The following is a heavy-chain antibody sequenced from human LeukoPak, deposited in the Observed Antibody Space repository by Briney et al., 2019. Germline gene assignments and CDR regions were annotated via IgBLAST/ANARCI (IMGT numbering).Heavy chain of an antibody. CDR3: ARPADYGGFEY. J-gene: IGHJ4*02. Sequence: PGGSLRLSRAASGFTFSSYWMHWVRQAPGKGLVWVSRINTAGSSTIYADSVKGRFTISRDNAKNTLYLQMNSLRAEDTAVYYCARPADYGGFEYWGQGTLVTVSS. CDR1: GFTFSSYW. V-gene: IGHV3-74*01. D-gene: IGHD4-17*01. CDR2: INTAGSST.